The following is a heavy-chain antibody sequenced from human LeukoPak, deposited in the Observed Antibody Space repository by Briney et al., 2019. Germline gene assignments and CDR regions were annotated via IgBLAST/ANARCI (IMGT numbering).Heavy chain of an antibody. CDR3: ARGVAPTAAFDI. J-gene: IGHJ3*02. D-gene: IGHD2-15*01. Sequence: GWSLRLSCAASGFTFSSYSMNWVRQAPGKGLEWVSSISSSSSYIYYADSVKGRFTISRDNAKNSLYLQMNSLRAEDTAVYYCARGVAPTAAFDIWGQGTMVTVSS. CDR1: GFTFSSYS. V-gene: IGHV3-21*01. CDR2: ISSSSSYI.